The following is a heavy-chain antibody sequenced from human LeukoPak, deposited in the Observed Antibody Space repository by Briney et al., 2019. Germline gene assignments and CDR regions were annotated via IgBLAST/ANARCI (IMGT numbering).Heavy chain of an antibody. J-gene: IGHJ4*02. D-gene: IGHD6-13*01. CDR3: ARRAYSSSWFVFDY. CDR2: INWNGDST. CDR1: GFTLDDYD. V-gene: IGHV3-20*04. Sequence: GGSLRLSCAASGFTLDDYDMSWVRHAPGKGLEWVSGINWNGDSTVYADSVKGRFTISRDNAKNSLYLQMNSLRAEDTALYYCARRAYSSSWFVFDYWGQGTLVTVSS.